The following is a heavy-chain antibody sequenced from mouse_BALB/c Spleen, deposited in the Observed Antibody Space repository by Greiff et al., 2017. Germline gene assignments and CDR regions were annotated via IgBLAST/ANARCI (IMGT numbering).Heavy chain of an antibody. J-gene: IGHJ2*01. D-gene: IGHD2-4*01. CDR3: ARQYEYDGYSEY. Sequence: EVKVVESGGGLVKPGGSLKLSCAASGFTFSSYAMSWVRQTPEKRLEWVATISSGGSYTYYPDSVKGRFTISRDNAKNTLYLQMSSLRSEDTAMYYCARQYEYDGYSEYRGQGTTLTVSP. CDR1: GFTFSSYA. CDR2: ISSGGSYT. V-gene: IGHV5-9-3*01.